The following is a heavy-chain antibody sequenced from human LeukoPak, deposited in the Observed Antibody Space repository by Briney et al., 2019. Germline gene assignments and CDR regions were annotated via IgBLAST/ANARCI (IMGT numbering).Heavy chain of an antibody. Sequence: PGGSLRLSCAASGFTFSSYSMNWVRQAPGKGLEWVSFIRYDGSNKDYADSVKGRFTISRDNSKNTLYLQMNSLRVEDTAIYYCAKPFYGAVPAALDGWFDPWGQGTLVTVSS. CDR2: IRYDGSNK. J-gene: IGHJ5*02. D-gene: IGHD2-2*01. V-gene: IGHV3-30*02. CDR1: GFTFSSYS. CDR3: AKPFYGAVPAALDGWFDP.